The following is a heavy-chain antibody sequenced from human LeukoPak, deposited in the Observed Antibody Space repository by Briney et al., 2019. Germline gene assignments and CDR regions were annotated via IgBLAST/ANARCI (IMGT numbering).Heavy chain of an antibody. V-gene: IGHV4-31*03. CDR3: ASRSPPGETGYFDY. Sequence: SETLSLTCTVSGGSISSGNHYWTWIRPLPGKGLEWIGYIFYSGSTYYNPSLKSRVTISVDTSNNQFSLKLNSVTAADTAVYYCASRSPPGETGYFDYWGQGTLVTVSS. CDR2: IFYSGST. CDR1: GGSISSGNHY. J-gene: IGHJ4*02. D-gene: IGHD2-21*01.